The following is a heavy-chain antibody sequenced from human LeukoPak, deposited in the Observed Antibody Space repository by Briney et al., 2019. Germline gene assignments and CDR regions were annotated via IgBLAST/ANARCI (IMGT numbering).Heavy chain of an antibody. CDR1: GYTFTSYG. V-gene: IGHV1-18*01. J-gene: IGHJ5*02. Sequence: ASVKVSCKASGYTFTSYGISWVRQAPGQGLEWMGWISAYNGNTNYAQKLQGRVTMTTDTSTSTAYMELRSLRSGYTAVYYCASGADRVTSAAIEAPSGQGILVTASS. D-gene: IGHD5-18*01. CDR3: ASGADRVTSAAIEAP. CDR2: ISAYNGNT.